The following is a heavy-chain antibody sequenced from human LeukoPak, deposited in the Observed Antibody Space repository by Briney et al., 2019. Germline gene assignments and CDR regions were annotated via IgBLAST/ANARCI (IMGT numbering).Heavy chain of an antibody. CDR2: IYYSGST. CDR1: GGSISSGGYY. Sequence: SETLSLTCTVSGGSISSGGYYWSWIRQHPGKGLEWIGYIYYSGSTYYNPSLKSRVTISVDTSKNQFSQKLSSVTAADTAVYYCAGETYYYDSSGKNSMDAFDIWGQGTMVTVSS. V-gene: IGHV4-31*03. D-gene: IGHD3-22*01. CDR3: AGETYYYDSSGKNSMDAFDI. J-gene: IGHJ3*02.